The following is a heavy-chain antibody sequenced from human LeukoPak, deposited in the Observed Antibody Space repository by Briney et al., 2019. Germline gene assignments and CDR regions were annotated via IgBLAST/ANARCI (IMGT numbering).Heavy chain of an antibody. CDR3: ARGAMITKDYMDV. D-gene: IGHD3-16*01. J-gene: IGHJ6*03. CDR1: GYTFTGYY. V-gene: IGHV1-2*02. CDR2: INPNSGGT. Sequence: ASVKVSCKASGYTFTGYYMHWVRQAPGQGLEWMGWINPNSGGTNYAQKFQGRVTMTRNTSISTTYMELSSLRSEDTAVYYCARGAMITKDYMDVWGKGTTVTVSS.